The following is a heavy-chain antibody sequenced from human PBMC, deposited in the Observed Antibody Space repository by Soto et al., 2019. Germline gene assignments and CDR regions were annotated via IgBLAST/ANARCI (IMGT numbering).Heavy chain of an antibody. V-gene: IGHV5-10-1*01. CDR1: GYIFTSYW. Sequence: PGESLKISCNGSGYIFTSYWISWGRQMPGKGLEWMGRIDPSDSYTNYSPSFQGHVTISADKSISTAYLQWSSLKASDTAMYYCARHPISSIVLMVYAGYYYGMDVWGQGTTVTVSS. D-gene: IGHD2-8*01. CDR2: IDPSDSYT. J-gene: IGHJ6*02. CDR3: ARHPISSIVLMVYAGYYYGMDV.